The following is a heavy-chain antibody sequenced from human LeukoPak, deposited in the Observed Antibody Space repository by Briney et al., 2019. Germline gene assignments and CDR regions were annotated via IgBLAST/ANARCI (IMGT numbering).Heavy chain of an antibody. V-gene: IGHV3-23*01. CDR1: GFAFGSEA. Sequence: GGSLRLSCAVSGFAFGSEAMSWVRQSPARELEWVASISPGGGTTYYADYVKGRFTISRDNSKNSLFVQMNSLRAEDTAVYFCAKSRSGSANWALQIFDNWGQGTLVTVSS. J-gene: IGHJ4*02. CDR2: ISPGGGTT. CDR3: AKSRSGSANWALQIFDN. D-gene: IGHD1-1*01.